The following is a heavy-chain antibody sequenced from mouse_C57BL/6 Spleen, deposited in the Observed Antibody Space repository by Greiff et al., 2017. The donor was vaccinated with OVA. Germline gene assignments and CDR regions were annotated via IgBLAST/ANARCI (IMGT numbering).Heavy chain of an antibody. CDR3: ARRHYYGSSRGYFDV. D-gene: IGHD1-1*01. Sequence: VKLVESGPELVKPGASVKLSCKASGYTFTSYDINWVKQRPGQGLEWIGWIYPRDGSTKYNEKFKGKATLTVDTSSSTAYMELHSLTSEDSAVYFCARRHYYGSSRGYFDVWGTGTTVTVSS. J-gene: IGHJ1*03. V-gene: IGHV1-85*01. CDR1: GYTFTSYD. CDR2: IYPRDGST.